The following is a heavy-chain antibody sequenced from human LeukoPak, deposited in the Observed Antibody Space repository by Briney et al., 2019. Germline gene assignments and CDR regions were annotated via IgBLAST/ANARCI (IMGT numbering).Heavy chain of an antibody. J-gene: IGHJ4*02. Sequence: GGSLRLSCAASGFTFDDYAMHWVRQAPGKGLEWVSGISWNSGSIGYTDSVKGRFTISRDNAKNSLYLQMNSLRAEDTALYYCAATEDYSRSLYYFDYWGQGTLVTVSS. CDR3: AATEDYSRSLYYFDY. CDR1: GFTFDDYA. D-gene: IGHD2-15*01. CDR2: ISWNSGSI. V-gene: IGHV3-9*01.